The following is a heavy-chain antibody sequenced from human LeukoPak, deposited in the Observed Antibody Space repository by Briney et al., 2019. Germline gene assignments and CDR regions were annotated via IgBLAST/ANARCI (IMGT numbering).Heavy chain of an antibody. J-gene: IGHJ4*02. V-gene: IGHV4-61*01. CDR1: GASVSSGSYY. CDR3: ARERRTMIVVVRKYYFDY. Sequence: SETLSLTCTVSGASVSSGSYYWSWIRQPPGKGLEWIGYIYYSGSTNYNPSLKSRVTISVDTSKNQFSLKPSSVTAADTAVYYCARERRTMIVVVRKYYFDYWGQGTLVTVSS. CDR2: IYYSGST. D-gene: IGHD3-22*01.